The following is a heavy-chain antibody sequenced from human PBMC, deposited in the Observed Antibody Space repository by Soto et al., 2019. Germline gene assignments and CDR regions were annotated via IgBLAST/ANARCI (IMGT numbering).Heavy chain of an antibody. CDR1: VFNLSSSA. CDR2: ISYDGSKK. Sequence: PVGSLRLSCAASVFNLSSSAMNWVRHSPGKGLEWLSVISYDGSKKYYADSVKGRFTISRDDSKNTLYLQMHSLRADDTAVYYCTRARCSGTSCYFSYWRQGTLVTVSS. CDR3: TRARCSGTSCYFSY. V-gene: IGHV3-30-3*01. J-gene: IGHJ4*02. D-gene: IGHD2-2*01.